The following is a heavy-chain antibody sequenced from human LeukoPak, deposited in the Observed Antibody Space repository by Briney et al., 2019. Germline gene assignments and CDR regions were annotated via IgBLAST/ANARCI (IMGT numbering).Heavy chain of an antibody. J-gene: IGHJ4*02. Sequence: GGSLRLSCAASGFTFSSYAMSWVRQAPGKGLEWVSAISGSGGSTYYADSVKGRFTISRDNSKNTPYLQMNSLRAEDTAVYYCAKDPPRRYYYGSGSYSQGDYWGQGTLVTVSS. D-gene: IGHD3-10*01. CDR3: AKDPPRRYYYGSGSYSQGDY. CDR2: ISGSGGST. V-gene: IGHV3-23*01. CDR1: GFTFSSYA.